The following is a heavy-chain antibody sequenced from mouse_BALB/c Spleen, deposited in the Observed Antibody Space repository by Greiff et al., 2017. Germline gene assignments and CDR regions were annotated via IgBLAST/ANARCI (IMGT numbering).Heavy chain of an antibody. CDR3: ARLLLLRGWYFDV. V-gene: IGHV5-9-3*01. Sequence: EVQRVESGGGLVKPGGSLKLSCAASGFTFSSYAMSWVRQTPEKRLEWVATISSGGSYTYYPDSVKGRFTISRDNAKNTLYLQMSSLRSEDTAMYYCARLLLLRGWYFDVWGAGTTVTVAS. D-gene: IGHD1-1*01. CDR1: GFTFSSYA. J-gene: IGHJ1*01. CDR2: ISSGGSYT.